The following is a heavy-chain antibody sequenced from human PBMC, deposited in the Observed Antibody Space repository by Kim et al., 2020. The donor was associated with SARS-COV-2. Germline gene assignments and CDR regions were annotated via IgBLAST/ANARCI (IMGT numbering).Heavy chain of an antibody. CDR2: INTNTGNP. J-gene: IGHJ3*02. V-gene: IGHV7-4-1*02. D-gene: IGHD3-10*01. Sequence: ASVKVSCKASGYTFTSYAMNWVRQAPGQGLEWMGWINTNTGNPTYAQGFTGRFVFSLDTSVSTAYLQISSLKAEDTAVYYCARDLWFGELDAFDIWGQGTMVTVSS. CDR3: ARDLWFGELDAFDI. CDR1: GYTFTSYA.